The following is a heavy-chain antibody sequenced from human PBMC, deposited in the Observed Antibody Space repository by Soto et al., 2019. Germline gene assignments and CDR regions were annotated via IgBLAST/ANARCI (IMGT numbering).Heavy chain of an antibody. CDR3: AKGITMVRGVITINYFDY. CDR2: ISWNSGSI. D-gene: IGHD3-10*01. Sequence: SLRLSCAASGFTFDDYAMHWVRQAPGKGLEWVSGISWNSGSIGYADSVKGRFTISRDNAKNSLYLQMNSLRAEDTALYYCAKGITMVRGVITINYFDYWGQGTLVTVSS. V-gene: IGHV3-9*01. J-gene: IGHJ4*02. CDR1: GFTFDDYA.